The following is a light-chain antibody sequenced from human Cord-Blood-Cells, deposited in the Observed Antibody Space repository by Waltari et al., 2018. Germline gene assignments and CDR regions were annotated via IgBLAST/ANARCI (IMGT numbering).Light chain of an antibody. CDR1: SSHVGGYNY. Sequence: QSALTQPASVSGSPGQSITISCTGTSSHVGGYNYVSWYQRHPGKAPKLMIYEVSNRPSGVSNRFSGSKSGNTASLTISGLQAEDEADYYCSSYTSSSTLVFGTGTKVTVL. CDR3: SSYTSSSTLV. V-gene: IGLV2-14*01. CDR2: EVS. J-gene: IGLJ1*01.